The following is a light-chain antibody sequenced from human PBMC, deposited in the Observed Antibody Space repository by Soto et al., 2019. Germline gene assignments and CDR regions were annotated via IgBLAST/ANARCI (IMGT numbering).Light chain of an antibody. CDR1: QTITNF. Sequence: DIQMTQSPSSLSASVGDRVTITCRASQTITNFLNWYQRKPGKAPELLVYSASSLQSGVPSRFSGRGSGTDFTLTINSLQPEDFASYYWQQSYITPYTFGQGTKLEI. CDR2: SAS. V-gene: IGKV1-39*01. CDR3: QQSYITPYT. J-gene: IGKJ2*01.